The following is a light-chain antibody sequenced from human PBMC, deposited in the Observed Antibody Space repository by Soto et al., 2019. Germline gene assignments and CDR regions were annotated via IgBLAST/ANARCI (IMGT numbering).Light chain of an antibody. CDR1: SSDVGGYNY. CDR3: SSYTTSSTLV. Sequence: QSALTQPRSVSGSPGQSITISCTGTSSDVGGYNYVSWYQQHPGKAPKVMIHDVSIRPSGASNRFSGSKSGNTASLTIPGLQAEDEADYYCSSYTTSSTLVFGTGTKVTVL. J-gene: IGLJ1*01. CDR2: DVS. V-gene: IGLV2-14*01.